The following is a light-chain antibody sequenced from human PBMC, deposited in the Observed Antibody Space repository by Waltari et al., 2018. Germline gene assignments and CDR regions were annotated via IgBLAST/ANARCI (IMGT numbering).Light chain of an antibody. V-gene: IGKV1-39*01. CDR3: HQSYRFPPT. CDR1: QSINKY. CDR2: AAF. Sequence: DIQMTQYPSSLSASVGDRVRITCRASQSINKYLNWYQQRPGEAPNLLTYAAFNLQSGVPSRFRGSGSGTDFTLTISGLQPEDSATYYCHQSYRFPPTFGPGTKLDIK. J-gene: IGKJ3*01.